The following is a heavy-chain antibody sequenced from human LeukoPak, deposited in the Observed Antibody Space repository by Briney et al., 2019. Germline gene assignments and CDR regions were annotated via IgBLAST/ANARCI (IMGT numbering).Heavy chain of an antibody. CDR3: AREGSGARPLDY. CDR1: GGSISSYF. J-gene: IGHJ4*02. Sequence: SETLSLTCNVSGGSISSYFWSWIRQPAGKGLEWIGRIYPSGTTNYNPSLKSRVTMSLNTSTNQISLELSSVTAADTALYYCAREGSGARPLDYWGQGTLVTVSS. CDR2: IYPSGTT. D-gene: IGHD6-6*01. V-gene: IGHV4-4*07.